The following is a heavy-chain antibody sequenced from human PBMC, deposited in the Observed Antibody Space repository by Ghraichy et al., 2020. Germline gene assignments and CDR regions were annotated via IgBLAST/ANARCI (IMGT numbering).Heavy chain of an antibody. Sequence: ASVKVSCKASGYSFTSYGISWVRQAPGQGLEWMGRISVYNGNANYTQKFQGRVTMTTDTPTGTAYMELRSLRSDDTAVYYCARAFYDYVWGSYRYPYGMDVWGQGTTVTVSS. CDR3: ARAFYDYVWGSYRYPYGMDV. J-gene: IGHJ6*02. D-gene: IGHD3-16*02. V-gene: IGHV1-18*01. CDR2: ISVYNGNA. CDR1: GYSFTSYG.